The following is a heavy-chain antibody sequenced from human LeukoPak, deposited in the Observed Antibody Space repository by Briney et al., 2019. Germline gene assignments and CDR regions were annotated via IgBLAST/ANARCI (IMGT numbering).Heavy chain of an antibody. CDR3: ARDGGYCSSTSCHNWFDP. CDR2: INPSGGST. D-gene: IGHD2-2*01. J-gene: IGHJ5*02. Sequence: ASVKVSCKASGYTFTSYYMHCVRQAPGQGLEGMGIINPSGGSTSYAQKFQGRVTMTRDMSTSTVYMELSSLRSEDTAVYYCARDGGYCSSTSCHNWFDPWGQGILVTVSS. CDR1: GYTFTSYY. V-gene: IGHV1-46*01.